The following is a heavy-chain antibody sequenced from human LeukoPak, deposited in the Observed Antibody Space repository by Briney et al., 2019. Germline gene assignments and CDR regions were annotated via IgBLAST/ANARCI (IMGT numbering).Heavy chain of an antibody. J-gene: IGHJ4*02. CDR2: INQNGGVK. CDR3: TRTVNSASDF. CDR1: GFTFSGYP. V-gene: IGHV3-7*03. D-gene: IGHD4-23*01. Sequence: GGSLRLSCAASGFTFSGYPIHWVRQAPGKGLEWVATINQNGGVKYYVDSVKGRFTISRDNAKTSLFLQMNSLRIDDTAMYYCTRTVNSASDFWGQGTLVTVSS.